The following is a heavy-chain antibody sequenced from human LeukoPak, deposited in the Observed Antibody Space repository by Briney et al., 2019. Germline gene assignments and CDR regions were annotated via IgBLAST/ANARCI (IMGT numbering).Heavy chain of an antibody. V-gene: IGHV4-39*01. CDR3: ARHFSAYDIVYYGLDV. D-gene: IGHD2-15*01. Sequence: SETLSLTCTASGGSISGSSYYWGWIRQPPGKGLEWIGSIYYSGSAYYNPSLKSRVTISIDTSKNQFSLKLSSVTAADTAVYYCARHFSAYDIVYYGLDVWGQGTTVTVSS. J-gene: IGHJ6*02. CDR1: GGSISGSSYY. CDR2: IYYSGSA.